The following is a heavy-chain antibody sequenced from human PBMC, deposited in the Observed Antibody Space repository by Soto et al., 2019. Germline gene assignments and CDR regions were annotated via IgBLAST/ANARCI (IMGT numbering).Heavy chain of an antibody. D-gene: IGHD3-10*02. V-gene: IGHV1-18*01. CDR3: ASVKRSICSYGMDV. J-gene: IGHJ6*04. CDR1: GYTFTSYG. CDR2: ISAYNGNT. Sequence: QVQLVQSGAEVKKPGASVKVSCKASGYTFTSYGISWVRQAPGQGLEWMGWISAYNGNTNYAQQLQGRVTMTTDTSTSPAYMELRSLRSDATAVYYWASVKRSICSYGMDVWGKGTTVTVSS.